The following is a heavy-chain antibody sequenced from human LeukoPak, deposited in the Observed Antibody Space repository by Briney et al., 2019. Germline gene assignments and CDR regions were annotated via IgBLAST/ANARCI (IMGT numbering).Heavy chain of an antibody. CDR3: ARVAYSSGWWEGYYYYMDV. V-gene: IGHV4-34*01. D-gene: IGHD6-19*01. J-gene: IGHJ6*03. CDR2: INHSGST. Sequence: SETLSLTCAVYGGSFSGYYWSWIRQPPGKGLEWIGEINHSGSTNYNPSLTSRVTISVDTSKNQFSLKLSSVTAADTAVYYCARVAYSSGWWEGYYYYMDVWGKGTTVTISS. CDR1: GGSFSGYY.